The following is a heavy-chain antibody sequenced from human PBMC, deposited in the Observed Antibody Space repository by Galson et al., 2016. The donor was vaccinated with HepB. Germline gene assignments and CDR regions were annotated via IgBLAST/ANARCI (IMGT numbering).Heavy chain of an antibody. CDR2: IYSRGNT. D-gene: IGHD3-3*01. J-gene: IGHJ4*02. CDR1: GYSVSSNY. V-gene: IGHV3-53*01. Sequence: SLRLSCAASGYSVSSNYLSWVRQAPGKGLEWVSVIYSRGNTYYADSVKGRFTLSRDSSKNTLYLQMGSPRAEDTAMYYCVRSPPGSGYFLLYYFEYWGQGTPVTVSS. CDR3: VRSPPGSGYFLLYYFEY.